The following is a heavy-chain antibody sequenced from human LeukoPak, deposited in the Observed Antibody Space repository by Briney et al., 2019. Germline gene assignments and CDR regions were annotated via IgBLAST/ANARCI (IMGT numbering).Heavy chain of an antibody. CDR3: ARSSSEYYFLPSEQNPELFPDWYFDL. Sequence: ASVKVSCKASGGTFTSYYMHWVRQAPGQGLEWLGIINPSGGSTSYAQKFQGRVTMTRDTSTSTVYMELSSLRSEDTAVYYCARSSSEYYFLPSEQNPELFPDWYFDLWGRGTLVTVSS. J-gene: IGHJ2*01. V-gene: IGHV1-46*01. CDR2: INPSGGST. D-gene: IGHD2/OR15-2a*01. CDR1: GGTFTSYY.